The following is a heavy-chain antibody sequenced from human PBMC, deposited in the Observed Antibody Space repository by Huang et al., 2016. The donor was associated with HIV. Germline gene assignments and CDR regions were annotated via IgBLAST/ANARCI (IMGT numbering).Heavy chain of an antibody. J-gene: IGHJ4*02. CDR2: IYPADSDT. D-gene: IGHD2-21*02. CDR1: GYSFTNYW. CDR3: ARSEVLVTAVPFDH. V-gene: IGHV5-51*03. Sequence: EVQLVQSEAEVKKPGESLKISCRGSGYSFTNYWVGWVGQRPGEGLEWMGVIYPADSDTRYSPSFQGQVTFSADKSTRTAYLQWSSLQASDTAIYYCARSEVLVTAVPFDHWGQGTLVTVSS.